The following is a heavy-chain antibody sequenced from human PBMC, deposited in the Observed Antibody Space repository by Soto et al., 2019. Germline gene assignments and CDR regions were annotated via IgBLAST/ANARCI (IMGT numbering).Heavy chain of an antibody. V-gene: IGHV4-34*01. CDR2: INHSGST. Sequence: PSETLSLTCAVYGGSFSGYYWSWIRQPPGKGLEWIGEINHSGSTNYNPSLKSRVTISVDTSKNQFSLKLSSVTAADTAVYYCARTTIFGTYYYMDVWGKGTTVTVSS. D-gene: IGHD3-3*01. CDR3: ARTTIFGTYYYMDV. J-gene: IGHJ6*03. CDR1: GGSFSGYY.